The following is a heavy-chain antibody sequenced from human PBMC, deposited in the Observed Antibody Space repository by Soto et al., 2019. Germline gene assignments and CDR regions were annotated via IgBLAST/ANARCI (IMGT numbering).Heavy chain of an antibody. CDR3: AGGGGGDTPRPYWYCDL. D-gene: IGHD3-16*01. J-gene: IGHJ2*01. CDR1: GYTFTTYG. CDR2: LRAYGNA. Sequence: QVQLVQSGAEVKKPGASVKVSCKASGYTFTTYGITWVRQAPGQGLEWMGWLRAYGNAKYAQELQGRVTMTTDTSTSTAYMERRSLRADGTAVYYCAGGGGGDTPRPYWYCDLCGRGTLVTASS. V-gene: IGHV1-18*01.